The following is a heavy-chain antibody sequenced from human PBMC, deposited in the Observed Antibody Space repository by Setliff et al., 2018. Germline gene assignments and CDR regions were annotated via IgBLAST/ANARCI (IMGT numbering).Heavy chain of an antibody. CDR3: ARVKVIVGATPRTYYMDV. D-gene: IGHD1-26*01. CDR2: MNPNSGNT. J-gene: IGHJ6*03. V-gene: IGHV1-8*03. CDR1: GYTFTSYD. Sequence: GASVKVSCKAFGYTFTSYDINWVRQATGQGLEWMGWMNPNSGNTGYAQKFQGRVTITRNTSISTAYMELSSLRSEDTAVYYCARVKVIVGATPRTYYMDVWGKGTTVTVSS.